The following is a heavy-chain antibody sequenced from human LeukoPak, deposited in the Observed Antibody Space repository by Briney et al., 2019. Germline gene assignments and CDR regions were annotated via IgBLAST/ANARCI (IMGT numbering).Heavy chain of an antibody. CDR2: TNPDGTTT. CDR1: GFTFNTYW. V-gene: IGHV3-74*01. CDR3: ARGLAGAYRIMDV. Sequence: GGSRRLSCVASGFTFNTYWIHWVRQGPGKGLVWVSLTNPDGTTTTYANSVKGRFTVSRDNARNTLYLQMNSLRGEDAAVYYCARGLAGAYRIMDVWGQGTTVTVS. J-gene: IGHJ6*02. D-gene: IGHD6-19*01.